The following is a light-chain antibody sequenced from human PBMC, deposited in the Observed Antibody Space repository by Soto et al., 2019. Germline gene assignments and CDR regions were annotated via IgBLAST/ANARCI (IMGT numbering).Light chain of an antibody. J-gene: IGKJ1*01. CDR2: AAS. Sequence: EIVLTQSPGTLSLSPGERAALSCRASQSVSSGFLAWYQQKPGQAPRLLIYAASARATGIPDRFSGIGSGTDFTLTVSRLEPEDFAVYYCQQYHNSPRTFGQGTKVEIK. V-gene: IGKV3-20*01. CDR3: QQYHNSPRT. CDR1: QSVSSGF.